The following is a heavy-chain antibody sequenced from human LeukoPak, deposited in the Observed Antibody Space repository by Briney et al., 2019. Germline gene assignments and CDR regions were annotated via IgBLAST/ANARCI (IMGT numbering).Heavy chain of an antibody. D-gene: IGHD1-26*01. Sequence: ASVKVSCKASGYTFTDYYMHWVRQAPGQGLEWMGWINPNSGDTNYAQKFQDRVTMTRDTSISTAYMELSRLRSDDTAVYYCARDLEYSGSFESGYWGQGTLVTVSS. J-gene: IGHJ4*02. CDR1: GYTFTDYY. CDR2: INPNSGDT. CDR3: ARDLEYSGSFESGY. V-gene: IGHV1-2*02.